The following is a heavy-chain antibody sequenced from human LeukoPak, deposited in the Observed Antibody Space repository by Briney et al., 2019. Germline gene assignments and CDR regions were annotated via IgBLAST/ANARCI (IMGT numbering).Heavy chain of an antibody. CDR1: AFLFTSYC. CDR2: INQDGSSN. CDR3: AGSWSPYDAFDV. Sequence: GGSLRLSCAASAFLFTSYCMSWVRQAPGKGLEWVANINQDGSSNYYVDFRGGRFTISRDNAKNSLYLQMNSLRAEDTAVYYCAGSWSPYDAFDVWGQGTMVSVSS. V-gene: IGHV3-7*01. J-gene: IGHJ3*01. D-gene: IGHD6-13*01.